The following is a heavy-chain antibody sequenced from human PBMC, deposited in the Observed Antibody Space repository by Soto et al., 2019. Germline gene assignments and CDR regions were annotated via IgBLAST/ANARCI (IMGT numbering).Heavy chain of an antibody. J-gene: IGHJ5*02. Sequence: QLQLQESGPGLVKPSETLSLTCTVSGGSISSSSYYWGWIRQPPGKGLEWIGSIYYSGSTYYNPSLKSRLPISVDTAKNQFSLKLSSVTAAVTAVYYCARKGISRARWFDHWGPGTLVTVS. CDR2: IYYSGST. V-gene: IGHV4-39*01. CDR3: ARKGISRARWFDH. CDR1: GGSISSSSYY. D-gene: IGHD6-6*01.